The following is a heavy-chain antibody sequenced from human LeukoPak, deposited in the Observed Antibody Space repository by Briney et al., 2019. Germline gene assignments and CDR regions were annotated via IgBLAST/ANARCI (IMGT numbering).Heavy chain of an antibody. V-gene: IGHV3-48*03. CDR3: AREEANCGGDCFLN. CDR1: GFTFSSYE. D-gene: IGHD2-21*02. Sequence: GGSLRLSCAASGFTFSSYEMNWVRQAPGKGLEWVSYISSSGGTIYYVDSVRGRFTVSRDNGKNSLYPQMNSLRVEDTAVYYCAREEANCGGDCFLNWGQGTLVTVSS. CDR2: ISSSGGTI. J-gene: IGHJ4*02.